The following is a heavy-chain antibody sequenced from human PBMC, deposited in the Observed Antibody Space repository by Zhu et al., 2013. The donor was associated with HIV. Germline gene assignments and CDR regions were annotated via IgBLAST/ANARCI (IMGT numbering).Heavy chain of an antibody. Sequence: QVQLVQSGAEVKKPGSSVKVSCKASGGTFSSYAISWVRQAPGQGLEWMGGIIPIFGTANYAQKFQGRVTITADESTSTAYMELSSLRSEDTAVYYCARSYDFWSGYYFGTDPYYFDYWGQGTLVTVSS. CDR2: IIPIFGTA. CDR3: ARSYDFWSGYYFGTDPYYFDY. V-gene: IGHV1-69*01. J-gene: IGHJ4*02. CDR1: GGTFSSYA. D-gene: IGHD3-3*01.